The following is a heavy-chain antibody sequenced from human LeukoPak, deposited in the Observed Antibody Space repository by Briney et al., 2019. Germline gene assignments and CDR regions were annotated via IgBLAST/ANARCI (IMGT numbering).Heavy chain of an antibody. V-gene: IGHV3-74*01. CDR1: GFTFSSYW. CDR3: AKKSYDILTGYLGN. J-gene: IGHJ4*02. Sequence: GGSLRLSCAASGFTFSSYWMHWVRQAPGKGLVWVSRINSDGSSTSYADSVKGRFTISRDNAKNTLYLQMNSLRAEDTAVYYCAKKSYDILTGYLGNWGQGTLVTVSS. D-gene: IGHD3-9*01. CDR2: INSDGSST.